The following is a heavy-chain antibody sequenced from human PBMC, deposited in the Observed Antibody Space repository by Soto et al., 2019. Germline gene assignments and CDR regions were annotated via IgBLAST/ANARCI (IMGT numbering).Heavy chain of an antibody. D-gene: IGHD5-12*01. CDR2: ISYDGSNK. CDR1: GFTFSIYG. V-gene: IGHV3-30*03. CDR3: AGRERYSSPCQ. Sequence: PVVSLRLSCAASGFTFSIYGMHWFRQAPGKGLEWVAVISYDGSNKYYADSVKGRFTISRDNSKNTLYLQMNSLRAEDTAVYYGAGRERYSSPCQWGQGTLVTVS. J-gene: IGHJ4*02.